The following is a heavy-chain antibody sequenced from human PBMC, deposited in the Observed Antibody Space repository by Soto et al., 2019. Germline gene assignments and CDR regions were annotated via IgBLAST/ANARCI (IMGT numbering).Heavy chain of an antibody. CDR1: GFTFDDYA. V-gene: IGHV3-9*01. Sequence: EVQLVESGGGLVQPGRSLRLSCAASGFTFDDYAMHWVRQAPGKGLEWVSGISWNSGSIGYADSVKGRFTISRDNAKNSLYLQMNSLRAEDTALYYCAKEVVRGPFDYWGQRTLVTVSS. CDR2: ISWNSGSI. J-gene: IGHJ4*02. CDR3: AKEVVRGPFDY. D-gene: IGHD3-10*01.